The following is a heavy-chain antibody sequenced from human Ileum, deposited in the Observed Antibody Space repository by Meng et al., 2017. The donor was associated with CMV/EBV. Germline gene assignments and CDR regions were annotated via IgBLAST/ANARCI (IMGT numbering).Heavy chain of an antibody. CDR1: GYTFNSNN. V-gene: IGHV7-4-1*02. D-gene: IGHD6-25*01. J-gene: IGHJ4*02. CDR2: IDTNTGNP. Sequence: SCKASGYTFNSNNLIWVRQAPGQGPEWMGWIDTNTGNPTYARDFTGRFVFSLDTSVSTAYLQISSLKAEDTAVYYCARDGLNERYFHYWGQGTLVTVSS. CDR3: ARDGLNERYFHY.